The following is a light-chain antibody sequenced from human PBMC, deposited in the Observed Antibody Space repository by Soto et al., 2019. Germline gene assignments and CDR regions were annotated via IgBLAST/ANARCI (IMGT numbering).Light chain of an antibody. CDR2: DGS. Sequence: EIVLTQSPGTLSLSPGERATLSCRAGQSISSTYLAWYQHKPGQSPRLLIYDGSRRATGIPDRFSGSGSGTDFTLTISSLEPEDVAVYYCQQCASSPRTFGQGTKVEIK. V-gene: IGKV3-20*01. J-gene: IGKJ1*01. CDR1: QSISSTY. CDR3: QQCASSPRT.